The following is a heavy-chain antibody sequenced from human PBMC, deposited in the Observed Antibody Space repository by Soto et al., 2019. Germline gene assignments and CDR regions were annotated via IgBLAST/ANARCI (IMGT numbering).Heavy chain of an antibody. CDR1: GYNFSTYS. V-gene: IGHV5-10-1*01. CDR2: IAHGGSKR. Sequence: GESLKISCQGSGYNFSTYSNTWVRQMPGKGLEWMGKIAHGGSKRNFRPSFQGQVTSSADKSKSTVFLQRSSLKASDTGIYYCARKPGRTTLAGFDYWGQGSLVTVSS. J-gene: IGHJ4*02. D-gene: IGHD1-1*01. CDR3: ARKPGRTTLAGFDY.